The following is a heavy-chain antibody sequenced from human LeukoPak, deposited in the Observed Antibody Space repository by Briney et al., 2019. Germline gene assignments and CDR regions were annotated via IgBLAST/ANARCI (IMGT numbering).Heavy chain of an antibody. D-gene: IGHD3-3*01. V-gene: IGHV3-7*01. CDR2: IKQDGSEK. CDR1: GFTFSSYW. Sequence: GGSLRLSCAASGFTFSSYWMSWVRQAPGKGLEWVANIKQDGSEKYYVDSVKGRFTISRDNAKNSLYLQMNSLRAEDTAVYYCARDGEWLPHYYYYYMDVWGKGTTVTVSS. CDR3: ARDGEWLPHYYYYYMDV. J-gene: IGHJ6*03.